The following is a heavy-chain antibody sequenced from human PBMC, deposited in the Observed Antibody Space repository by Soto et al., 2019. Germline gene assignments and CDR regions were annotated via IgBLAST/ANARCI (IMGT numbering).Heavy chain of an antibody. CDR1: GFTFNDYR. Sequence: EVQLVESGGGLVQPGGSLRLSCVVSGFTFNDYRMHWVRQAPGKGLVWVSNINRDASVRHYVDSVKGRFTISRDNARNTLYLQMNNLRAEDTAVYYCTRFPSFDYWGQGTLVSLSS. J-gene: IGHJ4*02. CDR3: TRFPSFDY. CDR2: INRDASVR. V-gene: IGHV3-74*01.